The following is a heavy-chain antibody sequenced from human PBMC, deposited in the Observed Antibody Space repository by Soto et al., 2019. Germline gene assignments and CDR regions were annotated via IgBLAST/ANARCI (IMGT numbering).Heavy chain of an antibody. V-gene: IGHV1-46*03. CDR3: ARSYDDLGELSLGDY. D-gene: IGHD3-16*02. J-gene: IGHJ4*02. Sequence: QVQLVQSGAEVKKPGASVKVSCKASGYTFTSYYMHWVRQAPGQGLEWMGIINPSGGSTSYAQKFQGRVTMTRDTSTSTVYMELNSLRSEDTAVYYCARSYDDLGELSLGDYWGQGTLVTVSS. CDR2: INPSGGST. CDR1: GYTFTSYY.